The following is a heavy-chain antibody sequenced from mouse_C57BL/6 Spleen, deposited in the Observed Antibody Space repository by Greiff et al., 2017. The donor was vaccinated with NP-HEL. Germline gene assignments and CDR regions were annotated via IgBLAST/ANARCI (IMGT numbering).Heavy chain of an antibody. D-gene: IGHD2-5*01. CDR3: ARGVYYSNRYYFDY. CDR2: IDPSDSYT. J-gene: IGHJ2*01. CDR1: GYTFTSYW. Sequence: QVQLQQPGAELVRPGTSVKLSCKASGYTFTSYWMHWVKQRPGQGLEWIGVIDPSDSYTNYNQKFKGKATLTVDTSSSTAYMQLSSLTSEDSAVYYCARGVYYSNRYYFDYWGQGTTLTVSS. V-gene: IGHV1-59*01.